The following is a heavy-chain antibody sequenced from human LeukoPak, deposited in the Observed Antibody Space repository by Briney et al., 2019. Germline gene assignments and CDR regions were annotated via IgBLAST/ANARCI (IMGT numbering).Heavy chain of an antibody. CDR1: GASVSTSH. Sequence: SETLPLTCVVSGASVSTSHWNWIRQLPGKGLEWIGCLSYTGKTDYNPSLASRVTISLGTSKNQVSLKLRSVTAADTAVYYCSEGYFEPFDHWGQGTLVTVSS. CDR3: SEGYFEPFDH. CDR2: LSYTGKT. D-gene: IGHD2/OR15-2a*01. J-gene: IGHJ4*02. V-gene: IGHV4-59*02.